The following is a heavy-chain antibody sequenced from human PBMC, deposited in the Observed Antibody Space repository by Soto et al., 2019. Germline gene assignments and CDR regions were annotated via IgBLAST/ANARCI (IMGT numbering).Heavy chain of an antibody. CDR3: AKDILRMVRPGDAFDI. CDR2: ISWNSGSI. CDR1: GFTFDDYA. J-gene: IGHJ3*02. Sequence: GGSLRLSCAASGFTFDDYAMHWVRQAPGKGLEWVSGISWNSGSIGYADSVKGRFTISRDNAKNSLYLQMNSLRAEDTALYYCAKDILRMVRPGDAFDIWGQGTMVTVSS. D-gene: IGHD3-10*01. V-gene: IGHV3-9*01.